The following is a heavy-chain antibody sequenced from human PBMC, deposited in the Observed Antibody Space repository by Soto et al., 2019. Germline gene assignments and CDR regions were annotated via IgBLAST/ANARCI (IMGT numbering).Heavy chain of an antibody. CDR3: ARAQSIAARHELAY. Sequence: QVQLQESGPGLVKPSQTLSLTCTVSGGSISSGGYYWSWIRQHPGKGLEWIGYIYYSGRTYYNPSLKSRVTRAVDTSKNQFSLKLSSVTAADTAVYYCARAQSIAARHELAYWGQGTVVTVSS. D-gene: IGHD6-6*01. J-gene: IGHJ4*02. CDR1: GGSISSGGYY. V-gene: IGHV4-31*03. CDR2: IYYSGRT.